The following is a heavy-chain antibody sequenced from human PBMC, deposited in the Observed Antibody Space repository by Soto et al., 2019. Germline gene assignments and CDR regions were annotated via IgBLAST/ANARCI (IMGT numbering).Heavy chain of an antibody. V-gene: IGHV1-18*01. CDR1: GYTFTSYG. CDR3: ARGPTQERYYYDSSGYGAGGY. D-gene: IGHD3-22*01. CDR2: ISAYNGNT. Sequence: QVQLVQSGAEVKKPGASVKVSCKASGYTFTSYGISWVRQAPGQGLEWMGWISAYNGNTNYAQKVQGRVTMTTDTSTSTAYMELRSLRSDDTAVYYCARGPTQERYYYDSSGYGAGGYWGQGTLVTVSS. J-gene: IGHJ4*02.